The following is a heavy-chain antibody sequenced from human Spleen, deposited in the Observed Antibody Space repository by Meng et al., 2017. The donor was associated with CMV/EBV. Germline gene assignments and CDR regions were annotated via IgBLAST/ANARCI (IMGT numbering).Heavy chain of an antibody. CDR3: ATSSLAAINLFDP. J-gene: IGHJ5*02. Sequence: GSLRLSCAVSGGSFSGYYWTWIRQPPGKGLEWIGQVTHGGGTNYNPSLKSRVTMLVDTSKTQFSLKLTSVTAADTAVYYCATSSLAAINLFDPWGQGTLVTVSS. CDR1: GGSFSGYY. V-gene: IGHV4-34*01. D-gene: IGHD2-15*01. CDR2: VTHGGGT.